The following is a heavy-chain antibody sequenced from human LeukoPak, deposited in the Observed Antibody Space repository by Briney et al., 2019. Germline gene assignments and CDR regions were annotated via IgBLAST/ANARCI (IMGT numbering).Heavy chain of an antibody. CDR2: IYTSGST. J-gene: IGHJ6*03. D-gene: IGHD6-13*01. Sequence: PETLSLTCTVSGGSISRYYWSWIRQPAGKGLEWIGRIYTSGSTNYNPSLKSRVTMSVDTSKNQFSLKLSSVTAADTAVYYCARDAGFWQLYYMDVWGKGTTVTVSS. V-gene: IGHV4-4*07. CDR3: ARDAGFWQLYYMDV. CDR1: GGSISRYY.